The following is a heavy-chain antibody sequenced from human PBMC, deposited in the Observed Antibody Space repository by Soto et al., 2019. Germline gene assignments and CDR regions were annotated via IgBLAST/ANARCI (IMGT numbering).Heavy chain of an antibody. Sequence: RGSLSLSCAVSGFAFSSNGIHFGRPSPFKWLEWVAVISYDVSNKYYADSGKGRFTISRDNSKNTLYLQRNSLRAKDAAVYYCAKDRYYGAGSYYHGIDVWGQGTTVTVSS. CDR3: AKDRYYGAGSYYHGIDV. D-gene: IGHD3-10*01. CDR1: GFAFSSNG. J-gene: IGHJ6*02. CDR2: ISYDVSNK. V-gene: IGHV3-30*18.